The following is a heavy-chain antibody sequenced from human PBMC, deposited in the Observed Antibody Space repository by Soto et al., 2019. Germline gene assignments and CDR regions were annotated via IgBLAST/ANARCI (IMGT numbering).Heavy chain of an antibody. J-gene: IGHJ4*02. CDR1: GFTFSNAW. CDR3: AKGTVDY. Sequence: GGSLRLSCAASGFTFSNAWITWVRQAPGKGLEWVSDISSSSANTYYADAVKGRFTISRDNSKNTLFLQMNSLRADDTAVYYCAKGTVDYWGLGTLVTVSS. CDR2: ISSSSANT. V-gene: IGHV3-23*01.